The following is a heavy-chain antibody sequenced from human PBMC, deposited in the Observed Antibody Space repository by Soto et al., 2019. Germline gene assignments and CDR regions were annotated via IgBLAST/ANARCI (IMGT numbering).Heavy chain of an antibody. Sequence: ASVKVSCKVSGYTLTELSMHWVRQAPGKGLEWMGGFDPEDGETIYTQKFQGRVTMTEDTSTDTAYMELSSLRSEDTAVYYCATVLGYYGSGASFDYWGQGTLVTVSS. CDR2: FDPEDGET. CDR1: GYTLTELS. V-gene: IGHV1-24*01. CDR3: ATVLGYYGSGASFDY. J-gene: IGHJ4*02. D-gene: IGHD3-10*01.